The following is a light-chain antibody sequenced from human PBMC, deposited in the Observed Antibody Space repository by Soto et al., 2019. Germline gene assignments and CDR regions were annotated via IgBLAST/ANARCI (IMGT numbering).Light chain of an antibody. Sequence: QSVLPQPPSASGTPGQRGTIACSGSRSNIGSNTVNWYQQLPGTAPKLLIYSNNQRPSGVPDRFSGSKSGTSASLAISGLQSEDEADYYCAAWDDSLNGHVFGTGTKVTVL. CDR2: SNN. CDR1: RSNIGSNT. CDR3: AAWDDSLNGHV. J-gene: IGLJ1*01. V-gene: IGLV1-44*01.